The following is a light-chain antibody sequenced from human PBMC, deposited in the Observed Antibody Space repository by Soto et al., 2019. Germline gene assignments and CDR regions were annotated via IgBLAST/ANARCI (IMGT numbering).Light chain of an antibody. CDR1: LSVSVY. CDR3: HQRQYWPTIT. J-gene: IGKJ5*01. V-gene: IGKV3-11*01. Sequence: VVFTQSPATLSLSPGERATLSCRTSLSVSVYLDWYQQKPGQAPRLLISDASNRANGIPARFSGSGSGTDLTLTISSLEPEDFAVYYCHQRQYWPTITFGQGTRLEIK. CDR2: DAS.